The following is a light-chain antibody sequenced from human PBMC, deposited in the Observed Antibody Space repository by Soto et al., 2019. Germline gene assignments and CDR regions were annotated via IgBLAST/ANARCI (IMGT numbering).Light chain of an antibody. CDR3: QQYDSYPWT. CDR2: DAS. Sequence: GDRVTITCRASQSISSWLAWYQQKPGKVPKLLIYDASSLESGVPSRFSGGGSGTEFTLTISSLQPDDFATYYCQQYDSYPWTFGQGTKVEIK. CDR1: QSISSW. J-gene: IGKJ1*01. V-gene: IGKV1-5*01.